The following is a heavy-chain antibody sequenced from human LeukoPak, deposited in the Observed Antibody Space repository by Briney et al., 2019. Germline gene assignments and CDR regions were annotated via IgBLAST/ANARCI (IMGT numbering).Heavy chain of an antibody. CDR1: GLGRSFKETW. V-gene: IGHV3-15*01. Sequence: GGSLRLSCSASGLGRSFKETWMSWVRRAPGKGLEWIGRIKGKPDGGAIDYIAPVGGRFSISRDDSKNLVFLQMDSLKIEDTAVYYCTTDPRYWGQGTMVTVSS. J-gene: IGHJ4*02. CDR3: TTDPRY. CDR2: IKGKPDGGAI.